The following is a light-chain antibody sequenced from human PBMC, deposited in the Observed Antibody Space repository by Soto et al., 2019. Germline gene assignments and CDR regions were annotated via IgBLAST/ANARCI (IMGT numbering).Light chain of an antibody. J-gene: IGLJ3*02. Sequence: QSVLTQPASVSGSPGQSITISCAGTSSDIGGYEYVSWYQQHPNKAPKLMIYEVRNRPSGVSNRFSGSKSDNTASLTISGLQAEDEADYYCTSYTTTDTWVFGGGTKLTV. CDR2: EVR. CDR1: SSDIGGYEY. CDR3: TSYTTTDTWV. V-gene: IGLV2-14*01.